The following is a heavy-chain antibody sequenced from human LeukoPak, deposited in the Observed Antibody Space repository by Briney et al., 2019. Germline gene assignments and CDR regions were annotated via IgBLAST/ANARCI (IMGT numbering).Heavy chain of an antibody. CDR1: GGSICGYS. J-gene: IGHJ4*02. D-gene: IGHD1-1*01. CDR3: ARGVDENSPVHIVL. CDR2: ISYTGGG. Sequence: SETLSLTSTVSGGSICGYSWDWISHRPGKGLEWSGYISYTGGGNYKPSLTSGVTISVDTSKNRFSLKMSSVTAADTAVYYCARGVDENSPVHIVLWGQGTLVTVSS. V-gene: IGHV4-59*01.